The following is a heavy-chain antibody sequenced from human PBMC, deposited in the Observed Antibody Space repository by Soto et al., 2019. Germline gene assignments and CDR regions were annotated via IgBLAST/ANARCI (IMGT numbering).Heavy chain of an antibody. V-gene: IGHV3-48*03. J-gene: IGHJ4*01. CDR1: GFTFSSYE. CDR2: ISSSGSNR. Sequence: GGSLRLSCAVSGFTFSSYEMNWVRQAPGKGLEWVSYISSSGSNRYYADSVKGRFTIPRDNAKNSLYLQMNSLRAEDTAVYYCARDYGGKSHYFDYWGHGALVTVSS. CDR3: ARDYGGKSHYFDY. D-gene: IGHD4-17*01.